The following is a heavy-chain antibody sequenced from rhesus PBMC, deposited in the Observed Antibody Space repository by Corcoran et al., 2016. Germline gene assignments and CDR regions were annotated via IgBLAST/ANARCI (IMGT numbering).Heavy chain of an antibody. CDR2: INSGWVST. Sequence: EVQLVETGGGLVQPGGSLKLSCAASGFTFSSYGMSWVRQAPGKGLEWVSAINSGWVSTYYAYSVKGRFTISRENAKNTLSLQMNSLRAEDTAVYYCAKDKEPGTVSFDYWGQGVLVTVSS. CDR3: AKDKEPGTVSFDY. D-gene: IGHD5-24*01. V-gene: IGHV3S5*01. CDR1: GFTFSSYG. J-gene: IGHJ4*01.